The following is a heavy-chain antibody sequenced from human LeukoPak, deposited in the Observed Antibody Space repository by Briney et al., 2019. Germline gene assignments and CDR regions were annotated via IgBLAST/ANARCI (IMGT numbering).Heavy chain of an antibody. Sequence: GGSLRLSCAASGFTFSSYEMHWVRQAPGKGLEWVSYISSSGSTIYYADSVKGRFTISRDNAKNSLYLQMNSLRAEDTAVYYCARVGEDTAMVTLGRVYWGQGTLVAVSS. CDR2: ISSSGSTI. J-gene: IGHJ4*02. V-gene: IGHV3-48*03. CDR1: GFTFSSYE. CDR3: ARVGEDTAMVTLGRVY. D-gene: IGHD5-18*01.